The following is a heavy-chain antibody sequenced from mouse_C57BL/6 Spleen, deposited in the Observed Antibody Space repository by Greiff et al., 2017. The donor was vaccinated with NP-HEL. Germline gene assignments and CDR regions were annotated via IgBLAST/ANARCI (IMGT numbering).Heavy chain of an antibody. Sequence: VKLMESGPGLVQPSQSLSITCTVSGFSLTSYGVHWVRQSPGKGLEWLGVIWSGGSTDYNAAFISRLSISKDNSKSQVFFKMNSLQADDTAIYYCARGNDYGSFFDYWGQGTTLTVSS. V-gene: IGHV2-2*01. D-gene: IGHD2-4*01. J-gene: IGHJ2*01. CDR1: GFSLTSYG. CDR3: ARGNDYGSFFDY. CDR2: IWSGGST.